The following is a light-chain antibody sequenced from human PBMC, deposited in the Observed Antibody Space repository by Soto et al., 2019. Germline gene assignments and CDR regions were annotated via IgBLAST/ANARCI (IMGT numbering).Light chain of an antibody. CDR3: QQYYSYPRT. CDR1: QGISSY. V-gene: IGKV1-8*01. J-gene: IGKJ4*02. Sequence: AILMTQSPSSLSASTGERVTITCRASQGISSYLAWYQQKPGQAPKLLIYAASTLHSGVPSRFSGSGYGTDFNLTISCLQSEDFATYYCQQYYSYPRTFGGGTKVDIK. CDR2: AAS.